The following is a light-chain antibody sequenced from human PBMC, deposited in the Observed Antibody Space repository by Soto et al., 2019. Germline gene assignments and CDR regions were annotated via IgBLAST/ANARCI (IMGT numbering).Light chain of an antibody. Sequence: EIVLTQSPATLSLSPGERATLSCRASQSVSSYLAWYQQKPGQAPRLFIYDASTRATGIPARFSGSGSGTDFTLTISSLEPEDFAVYYCQQSSEWPITFGQGTRLEIK. CDR3: QQSSEWPIT. CDR2: DAS. V-gene: IGKV3-11*01. J-gene: IGKJ5*01. CDR1: QSVSSY.